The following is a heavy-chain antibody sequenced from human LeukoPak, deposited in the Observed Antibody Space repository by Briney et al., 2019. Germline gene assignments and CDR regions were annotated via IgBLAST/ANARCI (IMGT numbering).Heavy chain of an antibody. J-gene: IGHJ4*02. Sequence: PGGSLRLSCAASGFTFSNAWMNWVRQAPGKGLEWVGRIKSKTDGGTTDYAAPVKGRFTISRDDTKNTLYLQMNSLRAEDTAVYYCARDYYDSSALGYWGQGTLVTVSS. CDR2: IKSKTDGGTT. CDR3: ARDYYDSSALGY. CDR1: GFTFSNAW. D-gene: IGHD3-22*01. V-gene: IGHV3-15*07.